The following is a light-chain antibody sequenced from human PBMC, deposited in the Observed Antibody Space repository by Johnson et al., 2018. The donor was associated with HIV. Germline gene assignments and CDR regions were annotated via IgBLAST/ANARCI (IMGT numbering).Light chain of an antibody. CDR1: SSNIGNNY. V-gene: IGLV1-51*01. CDR3: GAWDSRLNADV. J-gene: IGLJ1*01. Sequence: QSVLTQPPSVSAAPGQKITVSCSGSSSNIGNNYVSWYQQLPGTAPKLLIYDNDKRPSGIPDRFFGSKSGTSATLDITGLQTGDEGVYYCGAWDSRLNADVFGAGTKFTVL. CDR2: DND.